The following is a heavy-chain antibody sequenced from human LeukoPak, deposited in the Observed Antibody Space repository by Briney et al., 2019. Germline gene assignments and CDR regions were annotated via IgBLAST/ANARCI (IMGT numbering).Heavy chain of an antibody. D-gene: IGHD6-13*01. V-gene: IGHV3-33*03. CDR1: GFTFSKYG. Sequence: GRSLRLSCTASGFTFSKYGMHWVRQAPGKGLEWVAVIWHGGGNKFYADSVKGRFTISRDNSKNTVYLQMNSLRAEDTAVYYCAKGAVEIAAGVTEPLDIWGQGTMVTVSS. J-gene: IGHJ3*02. CDR3: AKGAVEIAAGVTEPLDI. CDR2: IWHGGGNK.